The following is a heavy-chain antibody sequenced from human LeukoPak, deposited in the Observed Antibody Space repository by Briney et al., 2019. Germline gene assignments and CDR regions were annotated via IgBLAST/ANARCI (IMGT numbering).Heavy chain of an antibody. Sequence: GGSLRLSCAASGFTFDDYAMHWVRQAPGKGLEWVSGISWNSGSIGYADSVKGRFTISRDNAKNSLYLQMNSLRAGDTALYYCAKGGGLRIQFDYWGQGTLVTVSS. J-gene: IGHJ4*02. CDR3: AKGGGLRIQFDY. CDR2: ISWNSGSI. V-gene: IGHV3-9*01. CDR1: GFTFDDYA. D-gene: IGHD4-17*01.